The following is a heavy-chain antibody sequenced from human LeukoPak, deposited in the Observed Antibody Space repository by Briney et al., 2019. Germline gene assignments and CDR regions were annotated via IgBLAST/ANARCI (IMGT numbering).Heavy chain of an antibody. Sequence: SGPTLVNPTQTLTLTCTFSGFSLSTSGMCVSWIRQPPGKALEWLARIDWDDDKYYSTYLKTRLTISKDTSKNQVVLTMTNMDPVDTATYYCARDYYDSSGQGYFQHWGQGTLVTVSP. CDR2: IDWDDDK. V-gene: IGHV2-70*11. D-gene: IGHD3-22*01. CDR3: ARDYYDSSGQGYFQH. J-gene: IGHJ1*01. CDR1: GFSLSTSGMC.